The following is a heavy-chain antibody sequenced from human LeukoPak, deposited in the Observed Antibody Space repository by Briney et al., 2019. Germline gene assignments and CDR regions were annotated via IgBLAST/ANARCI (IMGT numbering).Heavy chain of an antibody. CDR3: AKDRSSSSWFDGNDI. J-gene: IGHJ3*02. CDR1: GFTFSTCA. CDR2: ISGSGGTT. V-gene: IGHV3-23*01. Sequence: GGSLRLSCKASGFTFSTCAMSWVRQAPGKGLEWVSVISGSGGTTYYADSVKGRFTISRDNSKNTLFLQMNSQRAEDTAVYYCAKDRSSSSWFDGNDIWGQGTMVTVSS. D-gene: IGHD6-13*01.